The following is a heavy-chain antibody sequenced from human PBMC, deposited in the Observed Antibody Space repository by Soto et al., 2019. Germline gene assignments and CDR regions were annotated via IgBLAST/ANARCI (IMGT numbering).Heavy chain of an antibody. CDR2: IYFRGNT. J-gene: IGHJ4*02. CDR1: GDSINSDKYY. Sequence: PSETLSLTCSVSGDSINSDKYYWGWIRQPPGKGLEWIGSIYFRGNTYYNPSLQTRVTISLDKSKSQFSLKLISVTAADSAVYFCARLEGLATISYYFDFWGQGALVTVSS. V-gene: IGHV4-39*01. D-gene: IGHD3-9*01. CDR3: ARLEGLATISYYFDF.